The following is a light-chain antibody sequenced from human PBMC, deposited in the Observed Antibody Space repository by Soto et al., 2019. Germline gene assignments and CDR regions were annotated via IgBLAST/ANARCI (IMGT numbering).Light chain of an antibody. CDR3: QQRRSWPIT. CDR2: DAS. V-gene: IGKV3-11*01. CDR1: QTVNNY. J-gene: IGKJ5*01. Sequence: EIVLTQSPATLSLSPGERATLSCRASQTVNNYLAWYQQKPGQAPRLLIYDASNRATGIPARFSGSGSETDFTLTISSLEPEDFAVYYCQQRRSWPITFGQGTRLEIK.